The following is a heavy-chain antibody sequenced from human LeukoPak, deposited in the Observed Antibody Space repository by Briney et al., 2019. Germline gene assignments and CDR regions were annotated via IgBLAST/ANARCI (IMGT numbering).Heavy chain of an antibody. V-gene: IGHV4-59*08. CDR2: IYDSGST. CDR1: GGSISGYY. D-gene: IGHD3-10*01. Sequence: SETLSLTCTVSGGSISGYYWNWIRQPPGKGLEWIGYIYDSGSTNYNPSLKSRVTISVDTSQSQFSLRLSSVTAADTAVYYCARQHYGSSLDYWGQGTLVTVSS. J-gene: IGHJ4*02. CDR3: ARQHYGSSLDY.